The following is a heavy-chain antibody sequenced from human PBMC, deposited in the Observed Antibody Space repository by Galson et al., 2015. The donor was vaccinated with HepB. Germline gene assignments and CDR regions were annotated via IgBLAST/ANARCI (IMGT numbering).Heavy chain of an antibody. V-gene: IGHV3-23*01. CDR3: AKDLVKYCSGGSCYLTNFDY. CDR2: ISGSGGST. Sequence: SLRLSCAASGFTFSSYAMSWVRQAPGKGLEWVSAISGSGGSTYYADSVKGRFTISRDNSKNTLYLQMNSLRAEDTAVYYCAKDLVKYCSGGSCYLTNFDYWGQGTLVTVSS. J-gene: IGHJ4*02. D-gene: IGHD2-15*01. CDR1: GFTFSSYA.